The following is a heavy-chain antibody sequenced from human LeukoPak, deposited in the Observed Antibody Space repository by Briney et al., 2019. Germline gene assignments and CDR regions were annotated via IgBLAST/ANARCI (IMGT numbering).Heavy chain of an antibody. J-gene: IGHJ4*02. CDR1: GGSISSRSYF. CDR3: ARERGSSGRGEFDY. D-gene: IGHD6-19*01. CDR2: IYYKGNT. V-gene: IGHV4-39*07. Sequence: PSETLSLTCTVSGGSISSRSYFWGWIRQPPGKGLEWIGSIYYKGNTYFNPSLKSRVTISVDTSKNQFSLKLSSVTAADTAVYYCARERGSSGRGEFDYWGQGTLVTVSS.